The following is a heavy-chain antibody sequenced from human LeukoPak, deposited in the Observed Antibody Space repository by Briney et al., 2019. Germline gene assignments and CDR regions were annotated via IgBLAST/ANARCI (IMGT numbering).Heavy chain of an antibody. J-gene: IGHJ4*02. Sequence: PGGSLRLSCAASGFTFSSYEMNWVRQAPGKGLEWVSYISSSGSTIYYADSVKGRFTISRDNAKNSLYLQMNSLRAEDTAVYYCARAHEVVNTGVATHIYDHWGQGTLVTVSS. D-gene: IGHD5-18*01. CDR1: GFTFSSYE. CDR2: ISSSGSTI. CDR3: ARAHEVVNTGVATHIYDH. V-gene: IGHV3-48*03.